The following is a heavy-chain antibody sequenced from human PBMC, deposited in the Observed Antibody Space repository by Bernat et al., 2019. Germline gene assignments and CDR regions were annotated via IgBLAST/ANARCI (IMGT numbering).Heavy chain of an antibody. CDR2: ISGDGGST. Sequence: EVQLVESGGGVVQPGGSLRLSCAASGFTFDDYAMHWVRQAPGKGLEWVSLISGDGGSTYYADSVEGRFTISRDNSKNSLYLQMNSLRTEDTALYYCAKDFINGYGDYVGYWGQGTLVTVSS. D-gene: IGHD4-17*01. CDR3: AKDFINGYGDYVGY. V-gene: IGHV3-43*02. J-gene: IGHJ4*02. CDR1: GFTFDDYA.